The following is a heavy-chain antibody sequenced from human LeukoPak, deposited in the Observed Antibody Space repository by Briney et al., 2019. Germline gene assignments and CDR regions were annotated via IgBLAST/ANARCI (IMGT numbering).Heavy chain of an antibody. Sequence: GGSLRLSCAASGFTFRRYWMTWVRQAPGKGLEWVANIKQDGSEKYYVDSVKGRFTISRDNAKNSLYLQMNSLRAEDTAVYYCARGGYFFDYWGQGTLVTVSS. V-gene: IGHV3-7*05. J-gene: IGHJ4*02. CDR1: GFTFRRYW. CDR2: IKQDGSEK. CDR3: ARGGYFFDY.